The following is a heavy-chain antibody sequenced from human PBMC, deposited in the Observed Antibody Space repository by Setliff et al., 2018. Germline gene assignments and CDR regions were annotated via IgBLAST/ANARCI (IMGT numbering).Heavy chain of an antibody. D-gene: IGHD5-12*01. CDR3: AREGRWDYNYPIY. CDR2: ISSSGAT. CDR1: DDSLYSDYYF. Sequence: PSETLSLTCTVSDDSLYSDYYFWGWIRQPPGKGLEWIATISSSGATNYNSSLKSRVTLSRDVAKRQFALNLRSVTAVDTAVYYCAREGRWDYNYPIYWGQGILVTVSS. J-gene: IGHJ4*02. V-gene: IGHV4-39*01.